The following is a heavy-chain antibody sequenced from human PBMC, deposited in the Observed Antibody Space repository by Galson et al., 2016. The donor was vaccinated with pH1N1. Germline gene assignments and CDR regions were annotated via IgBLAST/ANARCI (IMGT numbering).Heavy chain of an antibody. D-gene: IGHD4-17*01. Sequence: ALVKPTQTLTLTCTFSGFSLSTSGMCVSWIRQPPGKALEWLARINWDDNKYYSTSLETRLPISKDTHKNQVVLTVTNMDPVDTATYYCARINHGDYSNYFDYWGQGTLVTVSS. CDR2: INWDDNK. CDR1: GFSLSTSGMC. CDR3: ARINHGDYSNYFDY. J-gene: IGHJ4*02. V-gene: IGHV2-70*11.